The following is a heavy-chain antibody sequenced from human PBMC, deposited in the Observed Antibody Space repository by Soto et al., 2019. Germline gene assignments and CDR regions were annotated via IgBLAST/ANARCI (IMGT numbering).Heavy chain of an antibody. CDR1: GGSISNYY. CDR2: IYYSGST. V-gene: IGHV4-59*01. J-gene: IGHJ6*02. CDR3: AREGTESSYDFWRGDSCHYGMDV. Sequence: SETLSLTCTVSGGSISNYYWSWVRQPPGKGLEWIGYIYYSGSTNYNPSLKSRVTITVDTSKNQFSLKLRSVTAADTAVYYCAREGTESSYDFWRGDSCHYGMDVWGQGTTVTVSS. D-gene: IGHD3-3*01.